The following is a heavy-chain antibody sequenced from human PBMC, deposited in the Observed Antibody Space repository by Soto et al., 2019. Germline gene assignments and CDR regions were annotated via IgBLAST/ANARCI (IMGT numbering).Heavy chain of an antibody. J-gene: IGHJ5*02. Sequence: EVQVVESGGGLVQPGGSLRLSCAASGFTFSNYEMNWVRQAPGKGLEWVSYISHSGSTIYYADSVKGRFTISRDNTKNSLYLQMNSLRAEDTAVYYCARGGKYQLLWRGYWFDPWGQGALVTVSS. D-gene: IGHD2-2*01. CDR3: ARGGKYQLLWRGYWFDP. V-gene: IGHV3-48*03. CDR2: ISHSGSTI. CDR1: GFTFSNYE.